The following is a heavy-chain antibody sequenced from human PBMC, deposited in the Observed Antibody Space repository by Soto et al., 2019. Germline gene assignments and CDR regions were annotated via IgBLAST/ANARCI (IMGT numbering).Heavy chain of an antibody. V-gene: IGHV3-7*01. CDR2: IKQDGSEK. Sequence: GGSLRLSCAAPGFTFSSYWMSWVRQAPGKGLEWVANIKQDGSEKYYVDSVKGRFTISRDNAKNSLYLQMNSLRAEDTAVYYCARLFPSFGSGSYYLRSFSWFDPWGQGTLVTVSS. CDR1: GFTFSSYW. D-gene: IGHD3-10*01. CDR3: ARLFPSFGSGSYYLRSFSWFDP. J-gene: IGHJ5*02.